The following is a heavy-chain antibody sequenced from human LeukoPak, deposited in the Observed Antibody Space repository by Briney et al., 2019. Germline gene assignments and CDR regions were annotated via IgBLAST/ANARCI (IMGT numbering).Heavy chain of an antibody. V-gene: IGHV4-34*01. J-gene: IGHJ4*02. CDR3: ARGLRRYSKAFPFDY. Sequence: SETLSLTCAVYGGSFSDYYWSWIRQPPGKGLEWIGEINHSGNTIYNPSLKSRVTISVDTSKNQFSLRLSSVTAADTTAYYCARGLRRYSKAFPFDYWGQGTLVTVSS. D-gene: IGHD5-18*01. CDR1: GGSFSDYY. CDR2: INHSGNT.